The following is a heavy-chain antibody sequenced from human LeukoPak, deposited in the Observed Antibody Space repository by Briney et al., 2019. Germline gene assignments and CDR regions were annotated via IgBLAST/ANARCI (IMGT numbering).Heavy chain of an antibody. CDR3: AKVPPYDILTGAYYFDY. V-gene: IGHV3-23*01. J-gene: IGHJ4*02. CDR1: GFTFSSYS. Sequence: GSLRLSCAASGFTFSSYSMNWVRQAPGKGLEWVSAISGSGGSTYYADSVKGRFTISRDNSKNTLYLQMNSLRAEDTAVYYCAKVPPYDILTGAYYFDYWGQGTLVTVSS. D-gene: IGHD3-9*01. CDR2: ISGSGGST.